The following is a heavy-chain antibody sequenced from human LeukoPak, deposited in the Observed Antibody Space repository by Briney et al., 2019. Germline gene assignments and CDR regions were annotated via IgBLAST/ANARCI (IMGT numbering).Heavy chain of an antibody. CDR1: GGSISSCNW. D-gene: IGHD6-13*01. CDR3: AREVVAAPGTVDY. J-gene: IGHJ4*01. V-gene: IGHV4-4*02. Sequence: SETPSLTCAVSGGSISSCNWWSWVRQPPGKGLEWIGEIHHSGSTNYNPSLKSRVTISVDTSKNQFSLKLSSVTAADTAVYYCAREVVAAPGTVDYWGQGTLVTVSS. CDR2: IHHSGST.